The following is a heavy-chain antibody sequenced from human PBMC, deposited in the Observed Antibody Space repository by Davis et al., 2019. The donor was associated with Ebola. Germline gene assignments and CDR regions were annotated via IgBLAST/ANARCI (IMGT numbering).Heavy chain of an antibody. V-gene: IGHV3-11*04. Sequence: GGSLRLSCAASGFSVSGYYMSWVRQAPGKGLEWVSYISTGGNIIYYGDSVKGRFTISRDNAKNSLYLQMNSLRAEDTAVYYCARDDTWGQGTLVTVSS. CDR1: GFSVSGYY. CDR3: ARDDT. J-gene: IGHJ5*02. D-gene: IGHD3-22*01. CDR2: ISTGGNII.